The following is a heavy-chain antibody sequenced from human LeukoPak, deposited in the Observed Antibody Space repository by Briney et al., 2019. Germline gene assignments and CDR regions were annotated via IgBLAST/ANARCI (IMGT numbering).Heavy chain of an antibody. Sequence: SETLSFTCAVYGGSFSGYYWSWIRQPPGKGLEWIGEINHSGSTNYNPSLKSRVTISVDTSKNQFSLKLSSVTAADTAVYYCARGIVATYYYYGMDVWGQGTTVTVSS. J-gene: IGHJ6*02. CDR3: ARGIVATYYYYGMDV. V-gene: IGHV4-34*01. CDR2: INHSGST. CDR1: GGSFSGYY. D-gene: IGHD5-12*01.